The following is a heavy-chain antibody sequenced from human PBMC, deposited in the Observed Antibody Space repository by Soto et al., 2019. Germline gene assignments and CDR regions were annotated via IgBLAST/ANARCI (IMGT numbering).Heavy chain of an antibody. V-gene: IGHV3-33*01. CDR2: IWNDGKNK. CDR1: GFNFKDFG. CDR3: ARDRNWAGFDY. J-gene: IGHJ4*02. D-gene: IGHD3-16*01. Sequence: GGSLRLSCGVSGFNFKDFGIQWVRQAPGKGLEWVAFIWNDGKNKFYADSVRGRFTISRDNSKNTVSLQMNSLRPDDTAIYYCARDRNWAGFDYWGQGTLVTVSS.